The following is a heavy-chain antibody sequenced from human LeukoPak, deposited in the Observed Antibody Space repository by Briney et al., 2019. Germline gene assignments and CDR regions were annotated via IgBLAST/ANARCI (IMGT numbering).Heavy chain of an antibody. V-gene: IGHV3-21*01. CDR1: GFTFSSYS. CDR2: ISSSSYI. CDR3: ARYGGSYYFDN. Sequence: GGSLRLSCAASGFTFSSYSTNWVRQAPGKGLEWVSSISSSSYIYYADSVKGRFTISRDNAKNSLYLQMNSLRAEDTAVYYCARYGGSYYFDNWGQGTLVTVSS. D-gene: IGHD1-26*01. J-gene: IGHJ4*02.